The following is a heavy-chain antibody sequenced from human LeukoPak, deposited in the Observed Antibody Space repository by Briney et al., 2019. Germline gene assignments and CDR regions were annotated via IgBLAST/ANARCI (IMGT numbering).Heavy chain of an antibody. CDR3: ARLSFGIAVAGPDY. CDR1: GYSISSGYF. Sequence: SETLSLTCAVPGYSISSGYFWGWIRQPPGKGLEWIGNIYHSGSTYYNPSLKSRVTISIYTSKNQFSLKLSSVTAADTAVYYCARLSFGIAVAGPDYWGQGTLVTVSS. V-gene: IGHV4-38-2*01. D-gene: IGHD6-19*01. CDR2: IYHSGST. J-gene: IGHJ4*02.